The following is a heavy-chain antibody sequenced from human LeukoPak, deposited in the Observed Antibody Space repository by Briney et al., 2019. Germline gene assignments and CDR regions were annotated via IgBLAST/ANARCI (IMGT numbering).Heavy chain of an antibody. CDR1: GFTFSGSA. Sequence: GGSLRLSCAASGFTFSGSAMHWVRQASGKGLEWVGCIRSKANSYATAYAASVKGRFTISRDDSKNTAYLQMNSLKTEDTAVYYCTRQQVLTGYYYFDYWGQGTLVTVSS. CDR2: IRSKANSYAT. J-gene: IGHJ4*02. CDR3: TRQQVLTGYYYFDY. D-gene: IGHD3-9*01. V-gene: IGHV3-73*01.